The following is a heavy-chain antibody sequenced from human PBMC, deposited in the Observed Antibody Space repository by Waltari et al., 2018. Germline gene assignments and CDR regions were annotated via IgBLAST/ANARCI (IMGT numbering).Heavy chain of an antibody. CDR2: FYSGGST. D-gene: IGHD3-10*01. V-gene: IGHV3-53*01. J-gene: IGHJ4*02. Sequence: EVQLVESGGGLIQPGGSLRLSCAASGFTVSSNYMSWGRQAPGKGRELVSCFYSGGSTYYADSGKGRFTISRDNSKNTLYLQMNSLRTEDTAVYYCARGDGVRGVIFDYWGQGTLVTVSS. CDR3: ARGDGVRGVIFDY. CDR1: GFTVSSNY.